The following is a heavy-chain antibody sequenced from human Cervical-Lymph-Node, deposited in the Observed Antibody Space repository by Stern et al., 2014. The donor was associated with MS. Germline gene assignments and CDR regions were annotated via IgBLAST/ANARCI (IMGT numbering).Heavy chain of an antibody. CDR3: ARGGVSFDTGLVAFDY. J-gene: IGHJ4*02. V-gene: IGHV5-51*01. Sequence: EVQLVESGAEVKKPGESLKISCKDSGYSFTRYWIGWVRQLPGQGLEWMGIIYPGDSDTRYSASFQGRVTISADKSINTAYLQWGSLEASDSATYYCARGGVSFDTGLVAFDYWGQGTLVTVSS. CDR1: GYSFTRYW. CDR2: IYPGDSDT. D-gene: IGHD2-15*01.